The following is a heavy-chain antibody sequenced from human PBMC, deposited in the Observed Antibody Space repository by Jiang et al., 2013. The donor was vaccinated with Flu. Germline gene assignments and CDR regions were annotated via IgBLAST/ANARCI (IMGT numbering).Heavy chain of an antibody. J-gene: IGHJ4*02. V-gene: IGHV1-3*01. CDR3: ARGARVLGYFDY. D-gene: IGHD2/OR15-2a*01. CDR2: INAGNGNT. Sequence: LEWMGWINAGNGNTKYSQKFQGRVTITRDTSASTAYMELSSLRSEDTAVYYCARGARVLGYFDYWGQGTLVTVSS.